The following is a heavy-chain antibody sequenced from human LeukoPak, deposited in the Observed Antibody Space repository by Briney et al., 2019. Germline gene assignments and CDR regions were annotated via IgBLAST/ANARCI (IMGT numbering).Heavy chain of an antibody. CDR3: TYYRTGGLVGGSAYYYGMDV. Sequence: GGSLRLSCAASGFIFSGSDMHWVRQASGKGLEWVGRIRSKANNYATAYAASVKGRFTTSRDDSKNTAYLQMNSLKTEDTAVYYCTYYRTGGLVGGSAYYYGMDVWGQGTTVTVSS. D-gene: IGHD3-16*01. V-gene: IGHV3-73*01. CDR1: GFIFSGSD. J-gene: IGHJ6*02. CDR2: IRSKANNYAT.